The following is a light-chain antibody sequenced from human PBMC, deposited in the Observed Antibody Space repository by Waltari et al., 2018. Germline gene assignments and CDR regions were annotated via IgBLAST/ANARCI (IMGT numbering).Light chain of an antibody. V-gene: IGKV3-11*01. CDR1: QSVDSC. CDR3: YQHRSGLT. CDR2: SAS. Sequence: VILTQSPATLSLSPGERANLSCRASQSVDSCLAWYQQKPGQAPRLLIHSASSRATGIPDRFSGSGSGTEFTLTISYLEPEDVGVYHCYQHRSGLTFGGGTRVEIK. J-gene: IGKJ4*01.